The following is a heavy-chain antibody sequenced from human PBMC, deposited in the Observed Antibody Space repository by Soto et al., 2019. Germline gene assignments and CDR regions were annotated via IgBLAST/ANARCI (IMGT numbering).Heavy chain of an antibody. J-gene: IGHJ4*01. CDR3: ARERPPRPLIGWFDY. CDR1: GFTLSSYA. V-gene: IGHV3-30-3*01. Sequence: GGSLRLSCAASGFTLSSYAMHWVRQAPGKGLEWVAVISYDGSNKYYADSVTGRFTISRDNSKNTLYLQMNSLRAEDTAVYYCARERPPRPLIGWFDYWGQGTLVTVSS. CDR2: ISYDGSNK. D-gene: IGHD2-15*01.